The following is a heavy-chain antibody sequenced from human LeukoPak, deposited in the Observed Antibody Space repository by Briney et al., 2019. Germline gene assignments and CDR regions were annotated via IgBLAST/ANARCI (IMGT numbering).Heavy chain of an antibody. V-gene: IGHV4-39*01. J-gene: IGHJ4*02. Sequence: SETLSLTCTVSGGSISSSSYYWGWIRQPPGKGLEWIGSIYYSGSTYYNPSLKSRVTISVDTSKNQFSLKLSSVTAADMAVYYCARQVVFWSGYFGEPYYFDYWGQGTLVTVSS. CDR2: IYYSGST. D-gene: IGHD3-3*01. CDR3: ARQVVFWSGYFGEPYYFDY. CDR1: GGSISSSSYY.